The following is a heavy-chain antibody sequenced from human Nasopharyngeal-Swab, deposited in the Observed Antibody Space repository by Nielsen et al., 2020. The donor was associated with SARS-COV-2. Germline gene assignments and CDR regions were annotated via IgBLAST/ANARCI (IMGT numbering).Heavy chain of an antibody. Sequence: WIRQAPGKGLEWIGSIYYGGSTYYNPSLKSRVTISVDTSKNQFSLKLSSVTAADTAVYYCARDLDSSSWFNWFDPWGQGTLVTVSS. V-gene: IGHV4-39*07. CDR3: ARDLDSSSWFNWFDP. D-gene: IGHD6-13*01. J-gene: IGHJ5*02. CDR2: IYYGGST.